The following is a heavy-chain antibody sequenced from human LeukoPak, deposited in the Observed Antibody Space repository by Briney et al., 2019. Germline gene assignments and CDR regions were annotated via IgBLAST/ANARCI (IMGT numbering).Heavy chain of an antibody. CDR3: ARVAARPNYYYYYYMDV. CDR2: ISAYNGNT. V-gene: IGHV1-18*01. J-gene: IGHJ6*03. CDR1: GYTLTSYG. D-gene: IGHD6-6*01. Sequence: ASVKVSCKASGYTLTSYGISWVRQAPGQGLEWMGWISAYNGNTNYAQKLQGRVTMTTDTSTSTAYMELRSLRSDDTAVYYCARVAARPNYYYYYYMDVWGKGTTVTVSS.